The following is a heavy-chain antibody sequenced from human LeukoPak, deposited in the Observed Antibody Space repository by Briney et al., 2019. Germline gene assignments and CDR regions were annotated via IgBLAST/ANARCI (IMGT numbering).Heavy chain of an antibody. Sequence: GGSLRLSCAASGFTFSSYSMNWVRQAPGKGLEWVSSISSSSSYIYYADSVKGRFTIPRDNAKNSLYLQMNSLRAEDTAVYYWARDALPFLECKISWGQGTLGTVSS. D-gene: IGHD3-3*01. CDR2: ISSSSSYI. CDR3: ARDALPFLECKIS. CDR1: GFTFSSYS. J-gene: IGHJ4*02. V-gene: IGHV3-21*01.